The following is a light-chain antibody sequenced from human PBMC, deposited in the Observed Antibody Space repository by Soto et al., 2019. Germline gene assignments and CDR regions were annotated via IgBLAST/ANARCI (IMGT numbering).Light chain of an antibody. J-gene: IGLJ3*02. V-gene: IGLV2-11*01. Sequence: QSVLTQPRSVSGSPGQSVTISCTGTSRDVGGHNLVSWYQQHPGKAPKLVIYDVSKWPSGVPDRFFGSKSGNTASLTISGLQAEDEADYYCCSYAGSSLWVFGGGTKLTVL. CDR3: CSYAGSSLWV. CDR1: SRDVGGHNL. CDR2: DVS.